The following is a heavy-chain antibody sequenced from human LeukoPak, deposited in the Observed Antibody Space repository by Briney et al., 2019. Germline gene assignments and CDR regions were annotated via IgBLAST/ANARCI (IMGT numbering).Heavy chain of an antibody. CDR2: ISGDGGNT. CDR1: GFTFDDYA. V-gene: IGHV3-43*02. Sequence: GGSLRLSCAASGFTFDDYAMHWVRQAPGKGLEWVSLISGDGGNTYYADSVKGRFTISRDNSKNSLYLQMNSLRAEDTAVYYCARDFGGSTRDWGQGTLVTVSS. D-gene: IGHD4-23*01. J-gene: IGHJ4*02. CDR3: ARDFGGSTRD.